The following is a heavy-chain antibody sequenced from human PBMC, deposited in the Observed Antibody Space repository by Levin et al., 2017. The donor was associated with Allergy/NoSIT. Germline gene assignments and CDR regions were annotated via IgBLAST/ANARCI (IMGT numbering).Heavy chain of an antibody. V-gene: IGHV3-15*01. CDR1: GFTFSNAW. J-gene: IGHJ3*02. CDR2: IKSKTDGGTT. CDR3: TTDVIGVQWLVTGDAFDI. Sequence: KAGGSLRLSCAASGFTFSNAWMSWVRQAPGKGLEWVGRIKSKTDGGTTDYAAPVKGRFTISRDDSKNTLYLQMNSLKTEDTAVYYCTTDVIGVQWLVTGDAFDIWGQGTMVTVSS. D-gene: IGHD6-19*01.